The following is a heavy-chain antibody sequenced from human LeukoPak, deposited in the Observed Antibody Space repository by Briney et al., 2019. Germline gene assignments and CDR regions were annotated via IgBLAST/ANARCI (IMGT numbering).Heavy chain of an antibody. D-gene: IGHD3-10*01. CDR1: GGSISSGGYS. CDR2: IYHSGST. V-gene: IGHV4-30-2*01. CDR3: ARDPYPYGSGSYFDY. J-gene: IGHJ4*02. Sequence: SETLSLTCAVSGGSISSGGYSWSWIRQPPGKGLEWIGYIYHSGSTYYNPSLKSRVTISVDRSKNQFSLKLSSVTAADTAVYYCARDPYPYGSGSYFDYWGQGTLVTVSS.